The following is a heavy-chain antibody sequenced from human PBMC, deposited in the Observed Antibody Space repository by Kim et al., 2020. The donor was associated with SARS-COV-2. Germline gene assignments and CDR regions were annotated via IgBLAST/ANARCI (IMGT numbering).Heavy chain of an antibody. D-gene: IGHD5-12*01. Sequence: ASVKVSCKASGYTFTSYGISWVRQAPGQGLEWMGWISAYNGNTNYAQKLQGRVTMTTDTSTSTAYMELRSLRSDDTAVYYCARYTSEWLRSNWFDPWGQGTRVTVSS. CDR3: ARYTSEWLRSNWFDP. CDR2: ISAYNGNT. V-gene: IGHV1-18*01. CDR1: GYTFTSYG. J-gene: IGHJ5*02.